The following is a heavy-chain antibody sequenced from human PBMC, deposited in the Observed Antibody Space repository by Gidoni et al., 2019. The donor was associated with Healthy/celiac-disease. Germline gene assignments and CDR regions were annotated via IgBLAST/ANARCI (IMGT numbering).Heavy chain of an antibody. D-gene: IGHD3-22*01. CDR1: GYTFTSYA. V-gene: IGHV1-3*01. CDR3: ARNYYYDSSGYYDFDY. Sequence: QVQLVQSGAEVKKPGASVKVSCKASGYTFTSYAMHWVRQAPGQRLEWMGWINAGNGNTKYSQKFQGRVTITRDTSASTAYMELSSLRSEDTAVYYCARNYYYDSSGYYDFDYWGQGTLVTVSS. CDR2: INAGNGNT. J-gene: IGHJ4*02.